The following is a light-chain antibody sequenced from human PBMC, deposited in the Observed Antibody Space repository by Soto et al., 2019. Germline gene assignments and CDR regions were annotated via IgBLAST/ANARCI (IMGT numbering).Light chain of an antibody. Sequence: QSVLTQPPSASGTPGQRVTISCSGSSSNIGSNTVNWYQHLPGTAPKLLIYRSKQRPSGVPDRFSGSKSGTSASLAISGLQPEDEADYYCATWDVSLNGPVFGGGTQLTVL. CDR2: RSK. J-gene: IGLJ7*01. V-gene: IGLV1-44*01. CDR1: SSNIGSNT. CDR3: ATWDVSLNGPV.